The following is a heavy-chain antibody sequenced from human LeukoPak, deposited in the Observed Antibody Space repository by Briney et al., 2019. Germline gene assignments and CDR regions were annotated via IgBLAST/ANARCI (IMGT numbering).Heavy chain of an antibody. J-gene: IGHJ6*02. V-gene: IGHV3-30-3*02. D-gene: IGHD3-10*01. CDR2: ISYDGSNK. Sequence: QPGGSLRLSCTASGFTFSSYAMHWVRQAPGKGLEWVAVISYDGSNKYYADSVKGRFTISRDNSKNTLYLQMHSLRAEDTAVYYCGKRELWHGSGEDAWGQGTTVTVSS. CDR3: GKRELWHGSGEDA. CDR1: GFTFSSYA.